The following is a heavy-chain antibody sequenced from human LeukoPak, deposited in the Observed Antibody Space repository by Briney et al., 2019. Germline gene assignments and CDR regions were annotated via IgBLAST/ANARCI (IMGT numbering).Heavy chain of an antibody. CDR3: ARTMVRGAKTLPFDY. J-gene: IGHJ4*02. CDR2: INPNSGGT. V-gene: IGHV1-2*02. CDR1: GYTFTGYY. D-gene: IGHD3-10*01. Sequence: ASVKVSCKASGYTFTGYYMHWVRQAPGQGLEWMGWINPNSGGTNYAQKFQGRVTMTRDTSISTAYMELSRLRSDDTAVYYCARTMVRGAKTLPFDYWGQGTLVTVPS.